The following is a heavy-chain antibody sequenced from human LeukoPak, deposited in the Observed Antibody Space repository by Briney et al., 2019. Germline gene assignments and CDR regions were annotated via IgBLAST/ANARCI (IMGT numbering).Heavy chain of an antibody. CDR3: ARDIVVVPAAIYYYYGMDV. CDR2: ISAYNGNT. Sequence: ASVTVSRMASGYTFTSYGIRWVRQAPGQGVEWMGWISAYNGNTNYAQKLQGRVTMTTDTSTSTAYMELRSLRSDDTAVYYCARDIVVVPAAIYYYYGMDVWGQGTTVTVSS. D-gene: IGHD2-2*02. V-gene: IGHV1-18*01. J-gene: IGHJ6*02. CDR1: GYTFTSYG.